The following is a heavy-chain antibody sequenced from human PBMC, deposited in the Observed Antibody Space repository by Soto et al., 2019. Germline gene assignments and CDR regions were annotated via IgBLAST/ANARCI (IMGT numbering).Heavy chain of an antibody. Sequence: QVQLQESGPGLVKPSQTLSLTCNVSGASISGGGHYWTWIRQPPGKGLEWIGYIYGSANTYYRPSLKSRVTIPVDTSKNQFSLRLSSVSAAVTAVYYCARDLGGVATLDYWGQVTLVTVSS. CDR3: ARDLGGVATLDY. CDR1: GASISGGGHY. D-gene: IGHD5-12*01. J-gene: IGHJ4*02. V-gene: IGHV4-30-4*01. CDR2: IYGSANT.